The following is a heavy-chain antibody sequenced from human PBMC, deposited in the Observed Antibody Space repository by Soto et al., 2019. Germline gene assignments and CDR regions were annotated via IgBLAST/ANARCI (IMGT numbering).Heavy chain of an antibody. J-gene: IGHJ4*02. CDR1: GYIFTNYY. D-gene: IGHD6-13*01. CDR2: INPLPTSGST. V-gene: IGHV1-46*01. CDR3: ARDLAAAAY. Sequence: QVQLVQSGAEVKKPGASVKVSCKASGYIFTNYYIHWVRQAPGQGLEWMAIINPLPTSGSTNYAQKFQGRVTVTRDTSTSTVYLELSSLRSDDTAVYYCARDLAAAAYWRQGTLVTVSS.